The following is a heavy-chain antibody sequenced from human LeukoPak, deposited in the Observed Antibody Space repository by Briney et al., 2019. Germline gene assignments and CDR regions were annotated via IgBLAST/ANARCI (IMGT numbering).Heavy chain of an antibody. J-gene: IGHJ6*03. CDR2: INPSSGNT. D-gene: IGHD2-21*01. CDR3: ARDVDAKYYYYYYMDV. V-gene: IGHV1-46*02. CDR1: GYTFNRYY. Sequence: AAVKVSCKASGYTFNRYYIHWVRQAPGQGLEWMGIINPSSGNTSYAEKFQGRVTMTRDMSSTTVYMELTSLRSDDTAVYYCARDVDAKYYYYYYMDVWGKGTTVTVSS.